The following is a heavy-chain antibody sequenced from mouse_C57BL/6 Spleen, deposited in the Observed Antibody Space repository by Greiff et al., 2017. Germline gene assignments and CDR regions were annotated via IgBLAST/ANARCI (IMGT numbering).Heavy chain of an antibody. CDR1: GYTFTDYE. CDR2: IDPETGGT. V-gene: IGHV1-15*01. J-gene: IGHJ2*01. Sequence: VQLVESGAELVRPGASVTLSCKASGYTFTDYEMHWVKQTPVHGLEWIGAIDPETGGTAYNQKFKGKAILTADKSSSTAYMELRSLTSEDSAVYYCTRKYSNYANFDYWGQGTTLTVSS. D-gene: IGHD2-5*01. CDR3: TRKYSNYANFDY.